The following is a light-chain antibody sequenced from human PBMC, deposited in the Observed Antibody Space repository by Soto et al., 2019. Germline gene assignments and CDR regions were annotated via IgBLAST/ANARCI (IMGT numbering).Light chain of an antibody. CDR2: RND. CDR3: AAWDDSLSGVV. J-gene: IGLJ3*02. Sequence: QSVLTQPPSASGTPGQRGTISCSGSSSNIGSNYVYWYQQVPGTAPKLLMYRNDQRPSGVPDRFSGSESDTSASLAISGLRSEDEAEYYCAAWDDSLSGVVFGGGTKLTVL. V-gene: IGLV1-47*01. CDR1: SSNIGSNY.